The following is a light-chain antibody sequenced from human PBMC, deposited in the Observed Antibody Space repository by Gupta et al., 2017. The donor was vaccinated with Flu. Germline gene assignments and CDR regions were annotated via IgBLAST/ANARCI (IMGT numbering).Light chain of an antibody. CDR3: SSYAGSNILYVV. CDR2: EVS. J-gene: IGLJ2*01. V-gene: IGLV2-8*01. CDR1: SSDVGGYNY. Sequence: QSALTQPPSASGSPGQSVTISCTATSSDVGGYNYVPWYQQHPGKAPKLMIYEVSKRPSGVPDRFSGSKSGNTASLTVSGLQAEDEADYYCSSYAGSNILYVVFGGGTKLTVL.